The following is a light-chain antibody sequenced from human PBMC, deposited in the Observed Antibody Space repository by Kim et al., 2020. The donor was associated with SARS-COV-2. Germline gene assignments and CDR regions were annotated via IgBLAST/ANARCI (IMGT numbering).Light chain of an antibody. CDR2: GAS. J-gene: IGKJ2*01. V-gene: IGKV3-20*01. CDR3: QQYMTSPYT. CDR1: QGVSSTY. Sequence: LSQGERATLSCRDSQGVSSTYFAWYQQKPGQAPRLLIYGASTRATGIPHRFSGRGSGTDFTLTISSLEPEDFAVYYCQQYMTSPYTFGQGTKLEI.